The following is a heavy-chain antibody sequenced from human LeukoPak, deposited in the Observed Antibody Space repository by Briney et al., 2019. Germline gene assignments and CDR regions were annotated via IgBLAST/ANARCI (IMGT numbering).Heavy chain of an antibody. Sequence: QPGGSLRLSCAASGFTFSSYSMNWVRQAPGKGLEWVSSISSSSSYIYYADSVKGRFTISRDNAKNSLYLQMNSLRAEDTAVYYCAISGRYSSSWYSEYFQHWGQGTLVTVSS. CDR3: AISGRYSSSWYSEYFQH. D-gene: IGHD6-13*01. CDR1: GFTFSSYS. V-gene: IGHV3-21*01. CDR2: ISSSSSYI. J-gene: IGHJ1*01.